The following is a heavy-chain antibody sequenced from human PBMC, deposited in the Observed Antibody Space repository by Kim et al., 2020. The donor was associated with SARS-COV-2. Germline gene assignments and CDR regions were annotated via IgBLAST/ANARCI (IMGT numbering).Heavy chain of an antibody. V-gene: IGHV3-23*01. CDR1: GFTFTNYA. D-gene: IGHD4-17*01. CDR2: ISGSSERT. J-gene: IGHJ6*01. Sequence: GGSLRLSCAASGFTFTNYAMAWVRQAPGKGLEWVSSISGSSERTYYTGSVKGRFTISRDNSWNALYLEMTSLRAEDTAVYYCAKEGGVNTAYFSAMDVWG. CDR3: AKEGGVNTAYFSAMDV.